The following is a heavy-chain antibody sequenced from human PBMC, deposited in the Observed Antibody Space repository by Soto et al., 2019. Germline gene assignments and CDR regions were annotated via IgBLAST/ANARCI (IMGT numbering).Heavy chain of an antibody. V-gene: IGHV1-18*01. CDR3: ARMGDVPYYYYGMDV. CDR1: GYTFSRSG. Sequence: QVQLVQSGAEVKKPGASVKVSCKASGYTFSRSGISWVRQAPGQGLEWMGWINGYNGNTNYTQKIQSKFTLXTDTPTSTAYMELRSLRSDDTAVYYCARMGDVPYYYYGMDVWGQGTTVIVSS. J-gene: IGHJ6*02. CDR2: INGYNGNT. D-gene: IGHD3-16*01.